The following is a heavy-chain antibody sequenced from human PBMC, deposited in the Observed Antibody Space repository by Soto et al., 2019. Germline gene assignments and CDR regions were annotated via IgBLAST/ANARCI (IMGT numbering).Heavy chain of an antibody. CDR2: IIPIFGTA. CDR3: ARVNRCISTSCYWYWFDP. V-gene: IGHV1-69*13. D-gene: IGHD2-2*01. CDR1: GGTFSSYA. Sequence: GASVKVSCKASGGTFSSYAISWVRQAPGQGLEWMGGIIPIFGTANYAQKFQGRVTITADESTSTSYMELSSLRSEDTAVYYCARVNRCISTSCYWYWFDPWGQGTLVTVSS. J-gene: IGHJ5*02.